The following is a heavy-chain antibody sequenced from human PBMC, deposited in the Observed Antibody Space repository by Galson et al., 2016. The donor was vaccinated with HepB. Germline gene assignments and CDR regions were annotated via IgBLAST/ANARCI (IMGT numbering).Heavy chain of an antibody. J-gene: IGHJ6*02. CDR1: GGSFSGHH. V-gene: IGHV4-34*01. CDR2: IDHSGGT. CDR3: ARVTRRIVGVFTADDSYFMDV. Sequence: ETLSLTCAVYGGSFSGHHWSWIRQSPGKGLEWIGEIDHSGGTNYNPSLKSRVTMSVDTSKNQFSLKLSSVTAADTALYYCARVTRRIVGVFTADDSYFMDVWGQGTTVTVSS. D-gene: IGHD3-22*01.